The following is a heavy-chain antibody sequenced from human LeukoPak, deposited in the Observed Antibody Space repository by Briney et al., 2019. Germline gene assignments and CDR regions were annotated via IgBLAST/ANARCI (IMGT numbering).Heavy chain of an antibody. CDR2: ISTIGIT. CDR3: ARGSTKPYYYYYYMDV. CDR1: SGSISSSNYY. Sequence: SQTLSLTCTVSSGSISSSNYYWSWIRQPAGKGLEWIGRISTIGITNYNPSLNSRVTISIDTSKNQFSLKLSSVTAADTAVYYYARGSTKPYYYYYYMDVWGKGTTVTVSS. D-gene: IGHD2-2*01. V-gene: IGHV4-61*02. J-gene: IGHJ6*03.